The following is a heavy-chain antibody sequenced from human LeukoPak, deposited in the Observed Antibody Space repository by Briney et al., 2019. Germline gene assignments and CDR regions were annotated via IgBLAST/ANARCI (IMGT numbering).Heavy chain of an antibody. CDR3: ASDYGEEDRELIS. CDR2: FDPEDGET. Sequence: ASVKVPCKVSGYTLTELSMHWVRQAPGKGLEWMGGFDPEDGETIYAQKFQGRVTMTEDTSTDTAYMELSSLRSEDTAVYYCASDYGEEDRELISWGQGTLVTVSS. J-gene: IGHJ4*02. D-gene: IGHD4-17*01. CDR1: GYTLTELS. V-gene: IGHV1-24*01.